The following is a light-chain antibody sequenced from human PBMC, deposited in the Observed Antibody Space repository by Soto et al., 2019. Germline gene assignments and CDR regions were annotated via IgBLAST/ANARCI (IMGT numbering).Light chain of an antibody. CDR2: AAS. V-gene: IGKV1-27*01. Sequence: DIQMTQSPSSLSASVGDRVTITCRASQGISNFLAWYQQKPGKVPKLLIYAASTLQSGVPSRLSGSGSGTDFTLTIISLQPEDVATYYCQKYNSAPQTFGQGTEVEIK. CDR3: QKYNSAPQT. J-gene: IGKJ1*01. CDR1: QGISNF.